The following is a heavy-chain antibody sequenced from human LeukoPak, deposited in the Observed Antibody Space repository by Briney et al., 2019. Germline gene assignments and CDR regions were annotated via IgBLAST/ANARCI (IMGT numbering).Heavy chain of an antibody. D-gene: IGHD3-22*01. J-gene: IGHJ4*02. V-gene: IGHV3-7*01. CDR3: ARDFMADYYDSSGYSD. CDR1: GFTFSNAW. CDR2: IKRDGSEK. Sequence: AGGSLRLSCAASGFTFSNAWMSWVRQAPGKGLEWVANIKRDGSEKYYVDSVKGRFTISRDNAKNSLYLQMNSLRAEDTAVYYCARDFMADYYDSSGYSDWGQGTLVTVSS.